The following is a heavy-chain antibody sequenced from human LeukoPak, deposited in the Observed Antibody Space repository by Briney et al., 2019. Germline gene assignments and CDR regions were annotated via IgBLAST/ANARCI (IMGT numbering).Heavy chain of an antibody. J-gene: IGHJ4*02. CDR3: ATAPFLRGY. CDR1: GFTFSSYA. D-gene: IGHD3-10*01. Sequence: GRSLRLSCAASGFTFSSYAMHWVRQAPGKGLEWVAVISYDGSNKYYADSVEGRFTISRDNSKNTLYLQTNSLRAEDTAVYYCATAPFLRGYWGQGTLVTVSS. CDR2: ISYDGSNK. V-gene: IGHV3-30-3*01.